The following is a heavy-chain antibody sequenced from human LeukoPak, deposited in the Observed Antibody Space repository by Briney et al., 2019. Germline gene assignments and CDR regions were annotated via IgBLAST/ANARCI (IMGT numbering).Heavy chain of an antibody. J-gene: IGHJ4*02. D-gene: IGHD3-22*01. CDR1: GYTFSSYY. CDR3: ARDDSGGPRVY. Sequence: GASVKVSCKASGYTFSSYYMHWLRQAPGQGLEWMGIINPSGGSTKYAQKLQGRVTMTSDTSTSTVYMELSSLRSEDTAVYYCARDDSGGPRVYWGQGTLVTVSS. CDR2: INPSGGST. V-gene: IGHV1-46*01.